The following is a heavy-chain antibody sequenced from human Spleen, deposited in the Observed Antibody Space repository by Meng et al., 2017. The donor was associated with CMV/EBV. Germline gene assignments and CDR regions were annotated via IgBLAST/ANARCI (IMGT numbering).Heavy chain of an antibody. CDR2: IYSGGST. V-gene: IGHV3-53*01. J-gene: IGHJ4*02. CDR1: GFTVSSNY. Sequence: GGSLRLSCAASGFTVSSNYMSWVRQAPGKGLEWVSVIYSGGSTYYADSVRGRCTISRDNSNNTLYLQMNSLRAEDTAVYFCARLLEWLLSAFDSWGQGAPVTVSS. D-gene: IGHD3-3*01. CDR3: ARLLEWLLSAFDS.